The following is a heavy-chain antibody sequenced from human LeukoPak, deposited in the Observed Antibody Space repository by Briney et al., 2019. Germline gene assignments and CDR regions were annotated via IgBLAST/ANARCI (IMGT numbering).Heavy chain of an antibody. J-gene: IGHJ3*02. CDR2: INPNSGDT. CDR3: ARRYSSGWYDAIDI. CDR1: GYTFTVYY. D-gene: IGHD6-19*01. Sequence: ASVKVSCKASGYTFTVYYMYWVRQAPGQGLEWMGWINPNSGDTNYAQKFQGRVTMTRDTSISTAYMELSRLRSDDTAVYYCARRYSSGWYDAIDIWGQGTMVTVFS. V-gene: IGHV1-2*02.